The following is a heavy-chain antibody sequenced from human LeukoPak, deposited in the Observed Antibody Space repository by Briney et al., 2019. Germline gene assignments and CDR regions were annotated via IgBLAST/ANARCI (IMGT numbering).Heavy chain of an antibody. CDR1: GGSISSSSYY. CDR2: IYYSGST. D-gene: IGHD2-2*02. J-gene: IGHJ3*02. V-gene: IGHV4-39*01. Sequence: KASETLSLTCTVSGGSISSSSYYWGWIRQPPGKGLEWIGSIYYSGSTYYNPSLKNRVTISVDTSKNQFSLKLSSVTAADTAVYYCARVVVVPAAIHQPDAFDIWGQGTMVTVSS. CDR3: ARVVVVPAAIHQPDAFDI.